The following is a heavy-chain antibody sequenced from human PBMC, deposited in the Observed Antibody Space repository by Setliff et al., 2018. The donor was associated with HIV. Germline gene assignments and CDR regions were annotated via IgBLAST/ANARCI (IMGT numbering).Heavy chain of an antibody. CDR3: ARRYGFDSSGLENDAFDI. Sequence: PWESLKISCKGSGYSFANYWVGWVRQMPGKGLEWMGLIYPGDSETRYNPSFQGQVSISADKSINTAYLQWSSLKASDTAMYYCARRYGFDSSGLENDAFDIWGQGTLVTVSS. J-gene: IGHJ3*02. CDR2: IYPGDSET. V-gene: IGHV5-51*01. CDR1: GYSFANYW. D-gene: IGHD3-22*01.